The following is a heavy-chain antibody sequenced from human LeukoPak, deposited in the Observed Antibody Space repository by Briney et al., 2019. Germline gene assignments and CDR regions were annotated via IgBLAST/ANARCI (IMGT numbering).Heavy chain of an antibody. V-gene: IGHV3-23*01. Sequence: GGSLRLSCAASGFTFSNYALNWVRQAPGKALEWVSAISGDGGSKGRFTISRDNSKNSLYLQMNSLGAEDTAVYYCAKGAEFCTTTCPVDYYYFYYYHMDVWGKGTTVTVSS. D-gene: IGHD2-2*01. J-gene: IGHJ6*03. CDR3: AKGAEFCTTTCPVDYYYFYYYHMDV. CDR2: ISGDGGS. CDR1: GFTFSNYA.